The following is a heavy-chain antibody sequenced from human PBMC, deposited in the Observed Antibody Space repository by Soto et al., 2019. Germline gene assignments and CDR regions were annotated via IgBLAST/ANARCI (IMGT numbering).Heavy chain of an antibody. CDR3: ARDAPPADH. J-gene: IGHJ4*02. CDR2: ISAYNGNT. Sequence: ASVKVSCKASGYTFTSYYVSWVRQAPGQGLEWMGWISAYNGNTNYAQKLQGRVTMTTDTSTSTAFMELRSLRPDDTAVYYCARDAPPADHWGQGTLVTVSS. V-gene: IGHV1-18*01. CDR1: GYTFTSYY.